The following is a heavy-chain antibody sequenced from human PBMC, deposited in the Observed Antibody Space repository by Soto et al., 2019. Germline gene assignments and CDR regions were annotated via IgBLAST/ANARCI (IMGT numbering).Heavy chain of an antibody. V-gene: IGHV3-15*01. D-gene: IGHD2-2*01. CDR3: PTDLGRRSSVWFDY. CDR2: IKSNADGGTT. J-gene: IGHJ4*02. Sequence: VQLVESGRDLVKPGGSLRLSCTASGFTFTNAWMTWVRQVPGKGLEWVGRIKSNADGGTTDYPAPVKGRFTISRDESRNTVYLQMISLKTDDTAVYYCPTDLGRRSSVWFDYWGQGTLVTLSS. CDR1: GFTFTNAW.